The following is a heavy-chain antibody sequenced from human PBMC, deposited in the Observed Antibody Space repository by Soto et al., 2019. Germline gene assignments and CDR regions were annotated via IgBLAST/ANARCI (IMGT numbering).Heavy chain of an antibody. V-gene: IGHV3-23*01. CDR1: RFTFIGYA. J-gene: IGHJ6*02. CDR2: LSGSGDST. CDR3: AKAWNHYGFPYYGMDV. D-gene: IGHD3-3*01. Sequence: QHCWSLRLCCAACRFTFIGYAMGLERKAPGKGLEWVSALSGSGDSTYYADSVKGRFTISRDNSKNTLYLQMNSLRAEDTAVYYYAKAWNHYGFPYYGMDVWXQGTTVTVSS.